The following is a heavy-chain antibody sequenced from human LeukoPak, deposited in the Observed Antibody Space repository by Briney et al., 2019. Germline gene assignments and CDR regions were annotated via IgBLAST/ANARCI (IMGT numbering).Heavy chain of an antibody. CDR2: ISGSGGST. V-gene: IGHV3-23*01. CDR3: AKPRRGSGWYEVDY. J-gene: IGHJ4*02. D-gene: IGHD6-19*01. CDR1: GFTFSSYG. Sequence: GGSLRLSCAASGFTFSSYGMSWVRQAPGKGLEWVSAISGSGGSTYYADSVKGRFTISRDNSKNTLYLQMNSLRAEDTAVYYCAKPRRGSGWYEVDYWGQGTLVTVSS.